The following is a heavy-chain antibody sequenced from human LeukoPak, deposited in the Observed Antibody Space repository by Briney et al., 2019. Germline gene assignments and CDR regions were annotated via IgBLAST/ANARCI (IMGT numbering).Heavy chain of an antibody. CDR3: ARDEYYDFWSGYRSDYYYGMDV. CDR2: ISGSGGST. CDR1: GFTFSSYA. V-gene: IGHV3-23*01. J-gene: IGHJ6*02. D-gene: IGHD3-3*01. Sequence: GGSLRLSCAASGFTFSSYAMSWVRQAPGKGLEWVSAISGSGGSTYYADSVKGRFTISRDNAKNSLYLQMNSLRAEDTAVYYCARDEYYDFWSGYRSDYYYGMDVWGHGTTVTVSS.